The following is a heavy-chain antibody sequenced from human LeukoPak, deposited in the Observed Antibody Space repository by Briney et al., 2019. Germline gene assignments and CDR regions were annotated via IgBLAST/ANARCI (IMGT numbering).Heavy chain of an antibody. CDR1: GYSISSGYY. CDR3: ARHLSIFGVVITIDAFDI. CDR2: IYHSGST. J-gene: IGHJ3*02. Sequence: SETLSLTCAVFGYSISSGYYWGWIRQPPGKGLEWIGSIYHSGSTYYNPSLKSRVTISVDTSKNQFSLKLSSVTAADTAVYYCARHLSIFGVVITIDAFDIWGQGTMVTVSS. D-gene: IGHD3-3*01. V-gene: IGHV4-38-2*01.